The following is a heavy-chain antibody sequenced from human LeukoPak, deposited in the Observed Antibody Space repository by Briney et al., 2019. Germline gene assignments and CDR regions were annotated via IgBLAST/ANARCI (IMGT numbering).Heavy chain of an antibody. CDR2: ISSRGTYI. J-gene: IGHJ4*02. V-gene: IGHV3-21*01. CDR3: ARGEMATIFY. D-gene: IGHD5-24*01. CDR1: GFTFSTYT. Sequence: GGSPRLSCAASGFTFSTYTMDWVRQAPGKGLEWVSSISSRGTYIYYADSVKGRFTISRDNAKNSLSLQMNSLRAEDTAVYYCARGEMATIFYWGQGTLVTVSS.